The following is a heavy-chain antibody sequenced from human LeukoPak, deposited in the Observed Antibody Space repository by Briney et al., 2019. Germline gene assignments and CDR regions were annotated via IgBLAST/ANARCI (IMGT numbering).Heavy chain of an antibody. CDR3: ARSGISYSSSWYRYYYGMDV. J-gene: IGHJ6*04. V-gene: IGHV1-69*13. D-gene: IGHD6-13*01. CDR2: IIPIFGTA. Sequence: SVKVSYKASGGTFSSYAISWVRQAPGQGLEWMGGIIPIFGTANYAQKFQGRVTITADESTSTAYMELSSLRSEDTAVYYCARSGISYSSSWYRYYYGMDVWGKGTTVTVSS. CDR1: GGTFSSYA.